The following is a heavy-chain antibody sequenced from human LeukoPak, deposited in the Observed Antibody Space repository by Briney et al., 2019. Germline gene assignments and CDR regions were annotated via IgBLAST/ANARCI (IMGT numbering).Heavy chain of an antibody. CDR2: IYYSGST. CDR1: GGSISSYY. V-gene: IGHV4-59*08. J-gene: IGHJ4*02. CDR3: ARGLEGGYLY. D-gene: IGHD3-3*01. Sequence: SETLSLTCTVSGGSISSYYWSWIRQPPGKRLEWIGYIYYSGSTYYNPSLKSRVTISVDTSKNQFSLKLSSVTAADTAVYYCARGLEGGYLYWGQGTLVTVSS.